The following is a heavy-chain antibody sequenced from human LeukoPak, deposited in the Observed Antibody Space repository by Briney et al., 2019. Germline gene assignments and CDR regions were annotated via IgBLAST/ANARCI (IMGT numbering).Heavy chain of an antibody. D-gene: IGHD5-18*01. CDR2: VSGSGGST. J-gene: IGHJ5*01. CDR1: GFMFKSYA. Sequence: GRSPRLSCAASGFMFKSYAMNWVRQAPGKGLEWVSSVSGSGGSTSYADSVKGRFTISRDNSRYTLSLQMNSLSAGDTAVYYCARSGYMYDLLVDSWGQGTLVSVSS. V-gene: IGHV3-23*01. CDR3: ARSGYMYDLLVDS.